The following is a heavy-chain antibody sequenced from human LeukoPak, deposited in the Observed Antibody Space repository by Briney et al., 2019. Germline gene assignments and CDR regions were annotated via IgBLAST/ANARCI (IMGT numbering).Heavy chain of an antibody. J-gene: IGHJ4*02. V-gene: IGHV3-23*01. CDR3: AKGSSGARPYFFGY. Sequence: GGSLRLSCAASGFTFSSYVMSWVRQAPGKGLEWVTAITGDSRSTYYADSVKGRFTISRDNSKNTLYVQMNSLRAEDTAVYYCAKGSSGARPYFFGYWGQGTLIKVSS. CDR2: ITGDSRST. CDR1: GFTFSSYV.